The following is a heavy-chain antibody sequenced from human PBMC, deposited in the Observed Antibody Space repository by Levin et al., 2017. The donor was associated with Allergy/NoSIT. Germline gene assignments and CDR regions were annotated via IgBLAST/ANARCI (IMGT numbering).Heavy chain of an antibody. CDR2: INHSGSA. V-gene: IGHV4-34*01. J-gene: IGHJ4*02. D-gene: IGHD1-1*01. CDR1: GASFSRYY. Sequence: SETLSLTCAVNGASFSRYYWSWIRQPPGKGLEWIGEINHSGSASYNPSLKSRVTISIDTSKNQFSLKLSSVTAADTAVYYCARIRYGIAPFDYWGQGTLVTVSS. CDR3: ARIRYGIAPFDY.